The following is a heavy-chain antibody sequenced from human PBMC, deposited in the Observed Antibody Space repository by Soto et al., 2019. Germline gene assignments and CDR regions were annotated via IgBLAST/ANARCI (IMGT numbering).Heavy chain of an antibody. CDR2: IIPVTGTA. Sequence: QVQLVQSGPEVKKPGSSLKVSCKSYGDSFSRFAVSWVRPAPGEGLEWMGGIIPVTGTANYIDKFRGRLTITADESSSTVYMELSSLRSEDTAVYYCARLGLDLDFDHWGQGTLVTVSS. CDR3: ARLGLDLDFDH. V-gene: IGHV1-69*01. CDR1: GDSFSRFA. J-gene: IGHJ4*02.